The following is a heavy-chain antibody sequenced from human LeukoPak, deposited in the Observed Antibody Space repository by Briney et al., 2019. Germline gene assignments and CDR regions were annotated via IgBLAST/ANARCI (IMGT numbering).Heavy chain of an antibody. J-gene: IGHJ5*02. CDR2: IDGSGAGT. D-gene: IGHD4-17*01. V-gene: IGHV3-23*01. CDR3: TRDQLTETTSA. Sequence: GESLRLSCAASGFTFSTFAMTWVRQGPGKRLEWVSSIDGSGAGTYYADSVKGRFTISRDNSKNTLYLQMKSLRAEDTAVYYCTRDQLTETTSAWGQGTLVTVSS. CDR1: GFTFSTFA.